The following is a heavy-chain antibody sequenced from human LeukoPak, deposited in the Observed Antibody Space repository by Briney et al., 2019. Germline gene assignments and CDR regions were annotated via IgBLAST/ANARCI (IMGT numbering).Heavy chain of an antibody. Sequence: GGSLRLSCAASGFTFSNYAMSWVRQAPGKGLEWVSAISGSAGNTYYADSVKGRFTISRDNSKNTLYLQMNSLRAEDTAVYYCANGPGVPPDYWGQGTLVTVSS. CDR1: GFTFSNYA. CDR2: ISGSAGNT. CDR3: ANGPGVPPDY. J-gene: IGHJ4*02. V-gene: IGHV3-23*01. D-gene: IGHD3-10*01.